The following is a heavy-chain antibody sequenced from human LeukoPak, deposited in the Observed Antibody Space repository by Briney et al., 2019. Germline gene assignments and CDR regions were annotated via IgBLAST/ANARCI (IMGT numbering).Heavy chain of an antibody. J-gene: IGHJ4*02. CDR1: GFTFSSYA. Sequence: QPGGSLRLSCAASGFTFSSYAMSWVRQAPGKGLEWVSAISGSGGSTYYADSVKGRFTISRDNSKNTLYLQMNSLRAEDTAVYYCAKDPTHMAAAGNPPTGYWGQGTLVTVSS. CDR3: AKDPTHMAAAGNPPTGY. V-gene: IGHV3-23*01. CDR2: ISGSGGST. D-gene: IGHD6-13*01.